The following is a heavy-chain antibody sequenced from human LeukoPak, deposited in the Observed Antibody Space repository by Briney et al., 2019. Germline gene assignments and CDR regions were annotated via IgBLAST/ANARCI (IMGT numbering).Heavy chain of an antibody. CDR2: INPSGGNT. J-gene: IGHJ4*02. D-gene: IGHD6-19*01. CDR3: ARFAVHRRLAVAGQFGLDY. V-gene: IGHV1-46*01. CDR1: GYIFTSYY. Sequence: GASVKVSCKASGYIFTSYYIHWVRQAPGQGLEWMGIINPSGGNTNYAQKFQGRVTMTRDTSTSTVYMELSSLRSGDTAVYYCARFAVHRRLAVAGQFGLDYWGQGTLVTVSS.